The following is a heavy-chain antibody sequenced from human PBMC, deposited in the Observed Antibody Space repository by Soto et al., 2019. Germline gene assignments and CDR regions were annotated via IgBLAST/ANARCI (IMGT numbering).Heavy chain of an antibody. CDR3: ARLRSGPDDGWYWAFDY. CDR1: GGSISSSNYY. D-gene: IGHD6-19*01. V-gene: IGHV4-39*01. Sequence: QLQLQESGPGLVKPSETLSLTCTVSGGSISSSNYYWGWIRQPPGKELESIGNIYYSGSTAYNPSLQSRVTLSVDTSKNQFSLKLSSVTAADTAVYFCARLRSGPDDGWYWAFDYWGQGTLVTVSS. CDR2: IYYSGST. J-gene: IGHJ4*02.